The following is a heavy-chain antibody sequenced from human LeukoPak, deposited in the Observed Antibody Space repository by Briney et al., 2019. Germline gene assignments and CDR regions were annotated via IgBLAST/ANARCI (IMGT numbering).Heavy chain of an antibody. CDR3: AKDGRGGYVLDAFDI. Sequence: GGSLRLSCAASGFTFSSYAMSWVRQAPGKGLEWVSAISGSGGSTYYADSVRGRFTISRDNSKNTLYLQMNSLRAEDTAVYYCAKDGRGGYVLDAFDIWGQGTMVTVSS. J-gene: IGHJ3*02. CDR2: ISGSGGST. D-gene: IGHD5-12*01. CDR1: GFTFSSYA. V-gene: IGHV3-23*01.